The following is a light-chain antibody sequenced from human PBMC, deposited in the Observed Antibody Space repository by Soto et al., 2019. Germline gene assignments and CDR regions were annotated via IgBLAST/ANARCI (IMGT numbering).Light chain of an antibody. J-gene: IGKJ1*01. V-gene: IGKV3-20*01. CDR2: GAS. Sequence: EILLTQSPGILSLSPGERATLSCRASQSVRSSYLAWYQQKPGQAPRLLIQGASTRATGIPDRFSGSESGTDFTLTISRLEPEDFAVYYCQQYDTLPTVGQGTKVDI. CDR3: QQYDTLPT. CDR1: QSVRSSY.